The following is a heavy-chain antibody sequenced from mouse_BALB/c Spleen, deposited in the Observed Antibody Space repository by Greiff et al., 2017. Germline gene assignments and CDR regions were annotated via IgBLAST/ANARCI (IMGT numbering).Heavy chain of an antibody. V-gene: IGHV1-80*01. D-gene: IGHD1-1*01. CDR1: GYAFSSYW. CDR2: IYPGDGDT. J-gene: IGHJ1*01. Sequence: VQLQQSGAELVRPGSSVKISCKASGYAFSSYWMNWVKQRPGQGLEWIGQIYPGDGDTNYNGKFKGKATLTADKSSSTAYMQLSSLTSEDSAVYFCARLNYYGSSYGYFDVWGAGTTVTVSS. CDR3: ARLNYYGSSYGYFDV.